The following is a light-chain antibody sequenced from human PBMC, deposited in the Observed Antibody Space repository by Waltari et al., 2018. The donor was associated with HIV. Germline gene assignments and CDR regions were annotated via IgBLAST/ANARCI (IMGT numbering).Light chain of an antibody. CDR2: DDV. J-gene: IGLJ2*01. Sequence: SYVLTQEPSLSLAPRQTAPISCGNIGRHSVQWYRQKPGRAPLLVVLDDVDRSSGIPARFAGARSGERATLTISGVEAGDEADYYCQVWDRSYKEAVFGGGT. CDR3: QVWDRSYKEAV. V-gene: IGLV3-21*02. CDR1: NIGRHS.